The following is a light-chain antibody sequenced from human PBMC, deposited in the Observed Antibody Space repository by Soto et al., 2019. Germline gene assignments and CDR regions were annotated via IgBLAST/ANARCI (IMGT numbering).Light chain of an antibody. V-gene: IGLV1-47*02. Sequence: QAVVTQAPSVSGTPGQRVTISCSGSSSNIESNWVYWYQQLPGTAPKLLIYNNNQRPSGVPDRFSGSKSGTSASLAITGLRSDDGADYYCATWDDDLYTPIIGGGTKVTVL. J-gene: IGLJ2*01. CDR2: NNN. CDR1: SSNIESNW. CDR3: ATWDDDLYTPI.